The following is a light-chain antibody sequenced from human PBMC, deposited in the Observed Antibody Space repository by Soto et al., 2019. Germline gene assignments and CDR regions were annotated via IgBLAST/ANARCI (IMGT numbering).Light chain of an antibody. CDR3: QQYKSWPPIT. J-gene: IGKJ5*01. V-gene: IGKV3-15*01. Sequence: EIVLTQSPGTLSLSPGERATLSCRASQSVNYLAWYQQKPGQAPRLLIYGASNRATGIPARFSGSGSGTEFTLTISSLKSEDYAVYYCQQYKSWPPITFGQGTRLEIK. CDR1: QSVNY. CDR2: GAS.